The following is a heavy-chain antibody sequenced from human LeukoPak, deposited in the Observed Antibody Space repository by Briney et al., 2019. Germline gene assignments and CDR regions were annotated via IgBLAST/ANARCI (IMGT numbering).Heavy chain of an antibody. Sequence: ASVKVSCKASGYTVTSYGISWVRQAPGQGLEWMGWISAYNGNTNYAQKLQGRVTMTTDTSTSTAYMELRSLRSDDTAVYYCARLGGPRDYYYGMDVWGQGTTVTVSS. V-gene: IGHV1-18*01. CDR3: ARLGGPRDYYYGMDV. D-gene: IGHD2-15*01. J-gene: IGHJ6*02. CDR1: GYTVTSYG. CDR2: ISAYNGNT.